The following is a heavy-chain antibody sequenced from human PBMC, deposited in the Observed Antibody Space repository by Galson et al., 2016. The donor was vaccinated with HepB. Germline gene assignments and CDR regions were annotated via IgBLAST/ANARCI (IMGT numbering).Heavy chain of an antibody. J-gene: IGHJ4*02. CDR2: INTNTGNP. Sequence: SVKVSCKASRYTFTSYAMNWVRQAPGQGLEWMGWINTNTGNPTYAQGFTGRLVFSLDTSVSTTYLQISSLKAEDTAVYYCARDGGTYPYQFDYWGQGTLVTVSS. V-gene: IGHV7-4-1*02. CDR1: RYTFTSYA. CDR3: ARDGGTYPYQFDY. D-gene: IGHD1-26*01.